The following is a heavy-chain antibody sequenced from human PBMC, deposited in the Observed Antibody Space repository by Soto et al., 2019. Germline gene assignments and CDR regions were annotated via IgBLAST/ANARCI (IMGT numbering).Heavy chain of an antibody. CDR2: IYYSGST. CDR1: GGSISSYY. Sequence: SETLSLTCTVSGGSISSYYWSWIRQPPGKGLEWIGYIYYSGSTNYNPSLKSRVTISVDTSKNQFSLKLSSVTAADTAVYYCARADFGIAAAGYYYGMDVWGQGTTVTVSS. D-gene: IGHD6-13*01. J-gene: IGHJ6*02. CDR3: ARADFGIAAAGYYYGMDV. V-gene: IGHV4-59*01.